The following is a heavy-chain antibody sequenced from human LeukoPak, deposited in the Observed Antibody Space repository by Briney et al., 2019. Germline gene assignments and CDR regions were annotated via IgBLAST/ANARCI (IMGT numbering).Heavy chain of an antibody. CDR2: VKSDGRRT. V-gene: IGHV3-74*01. D-gene: IGHD3-16*01. J-gene: IGHJ6*02. CDR3: AREAYHYYGMDV. Sequence: GGSLRLSCAASGFTFSSYWMHWVRQAPGKGRVWVSRVKSDGRRTSYADSVKGRITISRDNAKNTLYLQMKSLRAEDTAVYYCAREAYHYYGMDVWGQGTTVTVSS. CDR1: GFTFSSYW.